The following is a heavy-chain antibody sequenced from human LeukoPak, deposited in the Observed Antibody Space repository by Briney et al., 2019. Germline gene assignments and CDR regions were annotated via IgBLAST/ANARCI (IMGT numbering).Heavy chain of an antibody. Sequence: PSETLSLTCAVSGGSISSSSYYWGWIRQPPGKGLEWIGSIYYSGSTYYNPSLKSRVTISVDTSKDQFSLKLSSVTAADTAVYYCARVEMATGGFDYWGQGTLVTVSS. CDR3: ARVEMATGGFDY. CDR2: IYYSGST. D-gene: IGHD5-24*01. CDR1: GGSISSSSYY. V-gene: IGHV4-39*01. J-gene: IGHJ4*02.